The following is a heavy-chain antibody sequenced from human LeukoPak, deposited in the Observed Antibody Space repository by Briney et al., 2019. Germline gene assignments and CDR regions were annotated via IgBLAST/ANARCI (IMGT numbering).Heavy chain of an antibody. D-gene: IGHD3-22*01. J-gene: IGHJ4*02. Sequence: PGRSLRLSCAASGFTFNIYTMHWVRQAPGKGLEWVAVISYGGNNKYYADSVKGRFTISRDNSKNTLYLQMNSLRAEDTAVYYCAKGPMIVVVITLYFDYWGQGTLVTVSS. V-gene: IGHV3-30-3*01. CDR1: GFTFNIYT. CDR2: ISYGGNNK. CDR3: AKGPMIVVVITLYFDY.